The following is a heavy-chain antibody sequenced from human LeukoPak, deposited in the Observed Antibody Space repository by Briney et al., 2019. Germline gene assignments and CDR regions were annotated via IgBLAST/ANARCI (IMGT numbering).Heavy chain of an antibody. CDR1: GFTFISYG. CDR3: ARELPREVTLDY. CDR2: INNGGVST. Sequence: GGSLRLSCAASGFTFISYGMQWVRHAPGKGLVWVSRINNGGVSTIYADSVRGRFTVSRDNGKNTLYLQMNSLRAEDTGVYYCARELPREVTLDYWGQGTLVTVSS. D-gene: IGHD2-21*02. V-gene: IGHV3-74*01. J-gene: IGHJ4*02.